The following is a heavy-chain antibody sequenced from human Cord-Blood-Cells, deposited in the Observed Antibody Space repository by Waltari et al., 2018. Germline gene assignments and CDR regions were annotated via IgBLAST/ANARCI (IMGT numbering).Heavy chain of an antibody. CDR3: ARVNPQQGSNPYFDY. Sequence: QVQLVQAGAEVKKPGASVKVSCKASGSTFTIYAMHWVRQAPGQRLEWMGWINAGNGNTKYSQKFQGRVTITRDTSASTAYMELSSLRSEDTAVYYCARVNPQQGSNPYFDYWGQGTLVTVSS. V-gene: IGHV1-3*01. J-gene: IGHJ4*02. CDR1: GSTFTIYA. CDR2: INAGNGNT. D-gene: IGHD6-6*01.